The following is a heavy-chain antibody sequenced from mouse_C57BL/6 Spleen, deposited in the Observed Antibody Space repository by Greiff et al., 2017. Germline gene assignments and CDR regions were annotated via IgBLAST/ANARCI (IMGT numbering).Heavy chain of an antibody. CDR3: ARHGLGGAMDY. CDR2: FYPGSGST. V-gene: IGHV1-62-2*01. Sequence: QVQLKQSGAELVKPGASVKLSCTASGYTFTEYTLHWVKQTSGQGLEWIGRFYPGSGSTKYTEKFKDKATLTAAQSSSTVYMELSRMTSEDAAVYFCARHGLGGAMDYWGQGTSVTVSS. D-gene: IGHD3-3*01. J-gene: IGHJ4*01. CDR1: GYTFTEYT.